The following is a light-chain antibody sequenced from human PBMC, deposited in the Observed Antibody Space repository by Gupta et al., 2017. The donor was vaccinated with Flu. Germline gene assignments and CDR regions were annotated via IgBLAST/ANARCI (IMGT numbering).Light chain of an antibody. CDR1: SSDIVNNF. Sequence: QSVLTQPPSVSAAPGQKLTISCSGNSSDIVNNFVSWYQQLPGTAPKLLIYDNNKRPSGIPDRFSGSKSGTSATLGITGLRTGDEADYYCGAWDTSLSVGVFGGGTKLTVL. CDR2: DNN. J-gene: IGLJ3*02. CDR3: GAWDTSLSVGV. V-gene: IGLV1-51*01.